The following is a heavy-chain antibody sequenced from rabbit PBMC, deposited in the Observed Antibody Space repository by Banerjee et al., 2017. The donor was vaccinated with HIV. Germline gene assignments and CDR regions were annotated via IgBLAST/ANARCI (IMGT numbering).Heavy chain of an antibody. Sequence: QSLEESGGDLVKPEGSLKLSCTASGFDLSSYYVMCWVRQAPGKGLEWIACINTSSGSTYYASWAKGRFTISKTSSTTVTLQMTSLTAADTATYSCARAAYASSSGYSHFNLWGQGTLVTVS. CDR1: GFDLSSYYV. D-gene: IGHD1-1*01. CDR2: INTSSGST. J-gene: IGHJ4*01. V-gene: IGHV1S40*01. CDR3: ARAAYASSSGYSHFNL.